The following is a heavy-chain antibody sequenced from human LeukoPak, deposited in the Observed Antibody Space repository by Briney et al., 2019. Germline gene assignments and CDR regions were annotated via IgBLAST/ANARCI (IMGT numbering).Heavy chain of an antibody. CDR3: ARNSAVVAADY. Sequence: ASVKVSCKASGYIFTSYYIHWVRQAPGQGLEWMGWISAYNGNTNYAQKLQGRVTMTTDTSTSTAYMELRSLRSDDTAVYYCARNSAVVAADYWGQGTLVTVSS. CDR1: GYIFTSYY. CDR2: ISAYNGNT. J-gene: IGHJ4*02. D-gene: IGHD2-15*01. V-gene: IGHV1-18*04.